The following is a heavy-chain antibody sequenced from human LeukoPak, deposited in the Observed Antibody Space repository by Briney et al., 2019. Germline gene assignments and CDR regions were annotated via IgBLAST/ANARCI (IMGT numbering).Heavy chain of an antibody. CDR3: AKDPQYSSSWSFDY. J-gene: IGHJ4*02. D-gene: IGHD6-13*01. CDR2: SSWNSGSI. V-gene: IGHV3-9*01. CDR1: GFTFDDYA. Sequence: GGSLRLSCAASGFTFDDYAMHWVRQAPGKGLEWVSGSSWNSGSIGYADSVKGPFTISRDNAKNSLYLQMNSLRAEDTALYYCAKDPQYSSSWSFDYWGQGTLVTVSS.